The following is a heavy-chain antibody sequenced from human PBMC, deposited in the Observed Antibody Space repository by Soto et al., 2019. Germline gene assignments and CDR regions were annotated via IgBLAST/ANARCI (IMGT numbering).Heavy chain of an antibody. J-gene: IGHJ4*02. Sequence: SETLSLTCSVSGDAISNYYWSWIRQTPGKGLEWIGGVHDSGSTDYNPSLKGRVTMSLHTSKSQFSLNLSSVTAADSATYYCARGTRALITSFFAYWGQGIPVTVSS. V-gene: IGHV4-59*13. CDR1: GDAISNYY. CDR2: VHDSGST. CDR3: ARGTRALITSFFAY. D-gene: IGHD1-20*01.